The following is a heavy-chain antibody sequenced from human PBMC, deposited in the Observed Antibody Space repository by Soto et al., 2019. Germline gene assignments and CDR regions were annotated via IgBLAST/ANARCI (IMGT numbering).Heavy chain of an antibody. J-gene: IGHJ5*02. CDR3: ARVFSDSSSFFAP. D-gene: IGHD6-13*01. CDR2: IYYSGST. CDR1: GGSVRGYY. V-gene: IGHV4-34*09. Sequence: TLSLTCAVYGGSVRGYYWSWIRQAPGKGLEWIGSIYYSGSTYFNPSLKSRVTISVDTSKNQFSLKVSSVTGADTAVYYCARVFSDSSSFFAPWGQGTLVTVSS.